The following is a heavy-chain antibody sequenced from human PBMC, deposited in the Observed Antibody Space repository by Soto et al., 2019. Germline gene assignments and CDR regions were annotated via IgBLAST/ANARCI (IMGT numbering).Heavy chain of an antibody. CDR2: ISGSGGST. V-gene: IGHV3-23*01. J-gene: IGHJ4*02. CDR3: AKDQYYYDSSGYYDQNPFDY. CDR1: GFTFSSYA. Sequence: GGSLRLSCAASGFTFSSYAMSWVRQAPGKGLEWVSAISGSGGSTYYADSVKGRFTISRDNSKNTLYLQMNSLRAEDTAVYYCAKDQYYYDSSGYYDQNPFDYWGQGTLVTVSS. D-gene: IGHD3-22*01.